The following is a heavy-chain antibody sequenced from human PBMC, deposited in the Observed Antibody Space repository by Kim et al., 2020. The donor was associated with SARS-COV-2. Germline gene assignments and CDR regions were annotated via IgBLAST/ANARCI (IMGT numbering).Heavy chain of an antibody. CDR3: ARVRGYYYGSGSYSHYYYGMDV. J-gene: IGHJ6*02. CDR1: GGSFSGYY. V-gene: IGHV4-34*01. D-gene: IGHD3-10*01. Sequence: SETLSLTCAVYGGSFSGYYWSWIRQPPGKGLEWIGEINHSGSTNYNPSLKSRVTISVDTSKNQFSLKLSSVTAADTAVYYCARVRGYYYGSGSYSHYYYGMDVWGQGTTVTVSS. CDR2: INHSGST.